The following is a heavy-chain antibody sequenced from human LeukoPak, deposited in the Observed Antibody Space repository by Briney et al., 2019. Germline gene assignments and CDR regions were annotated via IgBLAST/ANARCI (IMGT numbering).Heavy chain of an antibody. V-gene: IGHV1-2*06. CDR2: INPNSGGT. CDR1: GYTFTGYY. Sequence: ASVKVSCKASGYTFTGYYMHWVRQAPGQGLEWMGRINPNSGGTNYAQKFQGRVTMTRDTSISTAYMELSRLRSDDTAVYYCARVRLGMGSYYYYYMDVWGQRDHGHRLL. D-gene: IGHD7-27*01. J-gene: IGHJ6*03. CDR3: ARVRLGMGSYYYYYMDV.